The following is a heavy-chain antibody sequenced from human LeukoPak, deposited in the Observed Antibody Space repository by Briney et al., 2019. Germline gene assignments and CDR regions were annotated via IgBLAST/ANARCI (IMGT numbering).Heavy chain of an antibody. Sequence: GGSLRLSCAASGFTFSSYEMNWVRQAPGKGLEWVSYISSSGSTIYYADSVKGRFTISRDNAKNSLYLQMNSLRAEDTAVYYCARGGYSSGWSYFDYWGQGNLVTVSS. D-gene: IGHD6-19*01. J-gene: IGHJ4*02. V-gene: IGHV3-48*03. CDR3: ARGGYSSGWSYFDY. CDR2: ISSSGSTI. CDR1: GFTFSSYE.